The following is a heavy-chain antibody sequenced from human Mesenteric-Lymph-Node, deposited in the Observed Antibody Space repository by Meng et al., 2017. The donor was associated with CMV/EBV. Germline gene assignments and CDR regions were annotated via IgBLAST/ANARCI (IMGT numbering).Heavy chain of an antibody. Sequence: CTASGFTFRSYWMGWGRQAPGEGLEWVAHIGDAVNGEYYVDSVKGRFTVSRDNVKNSLYLQMSSLRAEDTAVYYCAKVSSGNSASDYWGQGTLVTVSS. J-gene: IGHJ4*02. CDR2: IGDAVNGE. CDR3: AKVSSGNSASDY. CDR1: GFTFRSYW. V-gene: IGHV3-7*01. D-gene: IGHD3-22*01.